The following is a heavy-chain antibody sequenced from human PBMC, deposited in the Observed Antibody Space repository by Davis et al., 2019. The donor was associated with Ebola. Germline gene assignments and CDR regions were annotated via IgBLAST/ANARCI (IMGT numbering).Heavy chain of an antibody. Sequence: PGGSLRLSCAASGFTFSSYAMTWVRQAPGKGLEWVSTISGSTGNTHYADSVKGRFIISRDNSKNTLYLQMNSLRPEDTAVYYCAKDYFDYWGQGTLVTVSS. CDR1: GFTFSSYA. CDR3: AKDYFDY. CDR2: ISGSTGNT. V-gene: IGHV3-23*01. J-gene: IGHJ4*02.